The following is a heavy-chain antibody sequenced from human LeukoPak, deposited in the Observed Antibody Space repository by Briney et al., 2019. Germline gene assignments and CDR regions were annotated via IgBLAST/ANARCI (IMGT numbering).Heavy chain of an antibody. D-gene: IGHD3-22*01. CDR1: GFTFSSYA. Sequence: GGSLRLSCAASGFTFSSYAMSWVRQAPGKGLEWVSAISGSGGSTYYADSVKGRFTISRDNSKNTLYLQMNSLRAEDTAVYYCAKDPLRRYYDSSGSPYFDYWGQGTLATVSS. J-gene: IGHJ4*02. V-gene: IGHV3-23*01. CDR2: ISGSGGST. CDR3: AKDPLRRYYDSSGSPYFDY.